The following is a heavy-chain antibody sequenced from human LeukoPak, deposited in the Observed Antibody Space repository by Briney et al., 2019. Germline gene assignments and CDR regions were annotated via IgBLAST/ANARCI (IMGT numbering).Heavy chain of an antibody. CDR3: ATDPKPSTIFGVVPLYGMDV. D-gene: IGHD3-3*01. V-gene: IGHV1-24*01. CDR1: GYTLTELS. Sequence: ASVTVSCKVSGYTLTELSVHWVRQAPGKGLEWMGGFDPEDGETIYAQKFQGRVTMTEDTSTDTAYMELSSLRSEDTAVYYCATDPKPSTIFGVVPLYGMDVWGQGTTVTVSS. J-gene: IGHJ6*02. CDR2: FDPEDGET.